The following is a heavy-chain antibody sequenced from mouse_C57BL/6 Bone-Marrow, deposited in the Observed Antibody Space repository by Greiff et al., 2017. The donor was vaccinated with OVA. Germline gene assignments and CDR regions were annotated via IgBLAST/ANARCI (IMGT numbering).Heavy chain of an antibody. J-gene: IGHJ4*01. V-gene: IGHV1-47*01. CDR2: FHPYHDDT. Sequence: QVQLQQSGAELVKPGASVKMSCKASGYTFTTYPIEWMKQNHGKSLELLGHFHPYHDDTTYNEKFKGKATLTVEKSSSTVYLELSRLTSDDSAVYYCARTTMVTTYYAMDYWGQGTSVTVSS. D-gene: IGHD2-1*01. CDR3: ARTTMVTTYYAMDY. CDR1: GYTFTTYP.